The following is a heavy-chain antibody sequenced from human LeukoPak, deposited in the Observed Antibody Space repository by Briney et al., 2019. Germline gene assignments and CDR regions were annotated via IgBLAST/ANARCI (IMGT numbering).Heavy chain of an antibody. CDR3: ARVLLVRGVYYYMGV. V-gene: IGHV1-18*01. J-gene: IGHJ6*03. D-gene: IGHD3-10*01. CDR2: ISAYNGNT. CDR1: GYTFTSYG. Sequence: ASVKVSCKASGYTFTSYGISWVRQAPGQGLEWMGWISAYNGNTNYAQKLQGRVTMTTDTSTSTAYMELRSLRSDDTAVYYCARVLLVRGVYYYMGVWGKGTTVTVSS.